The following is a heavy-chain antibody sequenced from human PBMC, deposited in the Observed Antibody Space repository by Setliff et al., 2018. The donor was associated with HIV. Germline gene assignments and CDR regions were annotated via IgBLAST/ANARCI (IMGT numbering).Heavy chain of an antibody. CDR2: IHTSTGKP. J-gene: IGHJ4*02. Sequence: ASVKVSCKASGYSFTTYSINWLRQAPGQGPEWMGWIHTSTGKPTYVRDFTGRFVFSLDTSVNTAFLQISDRKTEDTAVYYWARNSPFPPSSEDHFDFWGPGTMVTVSS. CDR1: GYSFTTYS. V-gene: IGHV7-4-1*02. CDR3: ARNSPFPPSSEDHFDF. D-gene: IGHD3-22*01.